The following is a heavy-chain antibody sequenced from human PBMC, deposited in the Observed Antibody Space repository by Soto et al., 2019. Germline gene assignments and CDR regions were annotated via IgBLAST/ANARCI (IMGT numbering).Heavy chain of an antibody. Sequence: QVQLVESGGGVVQPGTSLRLSCVGSGFTFRSYVIHWVRQAPGKGLEWVALTSYDGSNKDYGDSVKGRFTIYRDNSRNTVDLQMDSLRREDTALYYCARWGTTGGLDVWGQGTLVCVSS. V-gene: IGHV3-33*05. CDR1: GFTFRSYV. CDR3: ARWGTTGGLDV. D-gene: IGHD3-16*01. CDR2: TSYDGSNK. J-gene: IGHJ1*01.